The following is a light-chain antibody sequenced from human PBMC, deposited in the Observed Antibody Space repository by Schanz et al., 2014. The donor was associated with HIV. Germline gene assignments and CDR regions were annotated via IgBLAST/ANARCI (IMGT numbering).Light chain of an antibody. Sequence: QSALTQPAFVSGSPGQSVTISCTGTSSDVGSYNYVSWYQQRPGKAPKLMIYDVTKWPSGVPDRFSGSKSGNTASLTISGLQAEDEADYYCCSHAGSSTWVFRGGTKLTVL. CDR2: DVT. CDR3: CSHAGSSTWV. J-gene: IGLJ2*01. V-gene: IGLV2-11*01. CDR1: SSDVGSYNY.